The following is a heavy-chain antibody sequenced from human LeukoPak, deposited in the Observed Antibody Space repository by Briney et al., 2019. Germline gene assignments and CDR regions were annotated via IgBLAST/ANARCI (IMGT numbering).Heavy chain of an antibody. Sequence: SQTLSLTCTVSGGSISSGDYYWSWIRQPPGKGLEWIGYIYYSGSTYYNPSLKSRVTISVDTSKNQFSLKLSSVTAADTAVYYCARARGLRRGYYYGSGSYYSNWFDPWGQGTLSPSPQ. J-gene: IGHJ5*02. CDR3: ARARGLRRGYYYGSGSYYSNWFDP. CDR1: GGSISSGDYY. D-gene: IGHD3-10*01. CDR2: IYYSGST. V-gene: IGHV4-30-4*01.